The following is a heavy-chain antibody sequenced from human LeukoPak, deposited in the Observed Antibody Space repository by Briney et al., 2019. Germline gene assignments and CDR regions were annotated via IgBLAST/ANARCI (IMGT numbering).Heavy chain of an antibody. Sequence: GGSLRLSCAASGFSFSNYWMCWVRQAPGKGLVWVSRVHSDGSPTSYADSVKGRFTISRDNAKNTVYPQMNSLRAEDTAVYYCARGSAVGAYFDYWGQGTLVTVSS. J-gene: IGHJ4*02. CDR1: GFSFSNYW. V-gene: IGHV3-74*01. CDR3: ARGSAVGAYFDY. D-gene: IGHD3-10*01. CDR2: VHSDGSPT.